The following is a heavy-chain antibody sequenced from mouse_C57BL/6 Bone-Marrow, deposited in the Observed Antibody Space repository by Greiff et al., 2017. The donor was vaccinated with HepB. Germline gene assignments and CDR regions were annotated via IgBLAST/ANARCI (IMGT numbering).Heavy chain of an antibody. D-gene: IGHD1-1*01. J-gene: IGHJ2*01. CDR1: GYTFTSYW. Sequence: QVQLQQPGAELVKPGASVKMSCKASGYTFTSYWITWVKQRPGQGLEWIGDFYPGSGSTNYNEKFKSKATLTVDTSSSTAYMQLSSLTSEDSAVYYCARITTVVFPYFDYWGQGTTLTVSS. V-gene: IGHV1-55*01. CDR3: ARITTVVFPYFDY. CDR2: FYPGSGST.